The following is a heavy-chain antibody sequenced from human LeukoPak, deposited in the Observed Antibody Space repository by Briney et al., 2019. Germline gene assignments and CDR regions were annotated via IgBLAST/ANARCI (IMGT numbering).Heavy chain of an antibody. V-gene: IGHV4-39*01. J-gene: IGHJ4*02. CDR2: IYYSGSS. CDR1: GFTFSSHT. CDR3: ARRAHNSVYFDY. D-gene: IGHD5-24*01. Sequence: MTGGSLRLSCAASGFTFSSHTMSWIRQPPGKGLEWIGSIYYSGSSYYNPSLKSRVTISVDTSKNQFSLKLSSVTAADTAVYYCARRAHNSVYFDYWGQGTLVTVSS.